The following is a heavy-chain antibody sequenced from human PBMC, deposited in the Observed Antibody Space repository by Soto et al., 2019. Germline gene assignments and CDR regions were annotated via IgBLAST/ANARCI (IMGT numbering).Heavy chain of an antibody. CDR2: ISSSSSTI. J-gene: IGHJ4*02. V-gene: IGHV3-48*02. D-gene: IGHD4-17*01. CDR3: AIEDCGDYVGGY. Sequence: EVQLVESGGGLVQPGGSLRLSCAASGFTFSSYSMNWVRQAPGKGLEWVSYISSSSSTIYYADSVKGRFTISRDNAKNSLYLQMNSLRDEDAAVYYGAIEDCGDYVGGYWGQGTLVTVSS. CDR1: GFTFSSYS.